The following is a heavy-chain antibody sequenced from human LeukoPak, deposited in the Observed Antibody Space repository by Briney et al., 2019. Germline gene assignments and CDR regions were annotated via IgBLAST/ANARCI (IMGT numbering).Heavy chain of an antibody. CDR3: ARHDPGWFDT. J-gene: IGHJ5*02. Sequence: SETLSLTCTVSGVSISSYYWSWIRQPPGKGLELIGYIYYSGSTNYNPSLKSRATISVDTSKAHLSLKLSSATAADTAVYYCARHDPGWFDTWGQGTLVTVSS. D-gene: IGHD7-27*01. CDR1: GVSISSYY. CDR2: IYYSGST. V-gene: IGHV4-59*08.